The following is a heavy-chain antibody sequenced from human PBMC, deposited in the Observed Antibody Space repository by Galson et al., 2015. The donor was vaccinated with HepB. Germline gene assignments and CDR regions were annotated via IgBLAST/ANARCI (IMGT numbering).Heavy chain of an antibody. Sequence: SETLSLTCAVYGGSFSGYYWSWIRQPPGKGLEWIGEINHSGSTNYNPSLKSRVTISVDTSKNQFSLKLSSVTAADTAVYYCARGPPSGGVPAAHYYYMDVWGKGTTVTVSS. CDR3: ARGPPSGGVPAAHYYYMDV. D-gene: IGHD2-2*01. V-gene: IGHV4-34*01. CDR2: INHSGST. CDR1: GGSFSGYY. J-gene: IGHJ6*03.